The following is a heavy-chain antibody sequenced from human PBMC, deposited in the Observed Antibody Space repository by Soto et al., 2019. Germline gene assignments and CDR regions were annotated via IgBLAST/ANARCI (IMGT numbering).Heavy chain of an antibody. CDR2: ISGSGGST. V-gene: IGHV3-23*01. CDR3: AKVRPLWFGELQSYYFDY. Sequence: HPGGSLRLSCAASGFTFSSYAMSWVRQSPGKGLEWVSAISGSGGSTYYADSVKGRFTISRDNSKNTLYLQMNSLRAEDTAVYYCAKVRPLWFGELQSYYFDYWGQGTLVTVSS. CDR1: GFTFSSYA. D-gene: IGHD3-10*01. J-gene: IGHJ4*02.